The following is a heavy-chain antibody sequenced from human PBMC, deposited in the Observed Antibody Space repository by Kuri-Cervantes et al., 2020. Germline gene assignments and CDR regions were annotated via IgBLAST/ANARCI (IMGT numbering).Heavy chain of an antibody. CDR3: ARKDGYNDCADY. CDR2: IKQDGSEK. CDR1: GFIFSNYW. Sequence: GGSLRLSCAASGFIFSNYWMSWVRQAPGKGLEWVANIKQDGSEKYYVDSVKGRFTISRDNAKNSLYLQMNSLRAEDTAVYYCARKDGYNDCADYWGQGTLVTVSS. D-gene: IGHD5-24*01. V-gene: IGHV3-7*01. J-gene: IGHJ4*02.